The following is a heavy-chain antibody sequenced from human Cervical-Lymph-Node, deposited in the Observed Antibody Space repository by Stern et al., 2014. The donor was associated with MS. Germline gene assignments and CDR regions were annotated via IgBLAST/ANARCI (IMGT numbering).Heavy chain of an antibody. Sequence: VQLVESGGGVVQPGRSLRLSCAASGFTFSSYGMPWVRQAPGKGLEWVAVIWYDGSNKYYADAVKGRFTISRDNSKNTLYLQMNSLRAEDTAVYYCARESVGDYDYWGQGTLVTVSS. CDR1: GFTFSSYG. J-gene: IGHJ4*02. CDR3: ARESVGDYDY. D-gene: IGHD3-16*01. CDR2: IWYDGSNK. V-gene: IGHV3-33*01.